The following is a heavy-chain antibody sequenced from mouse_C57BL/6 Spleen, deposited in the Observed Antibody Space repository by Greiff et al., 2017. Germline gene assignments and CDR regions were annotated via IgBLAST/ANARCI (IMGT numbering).Heavy chain of an antibody. J-gene: IGHJ3*01. CDR3: TRGGLAY. Sequence: VQLQQSGAELVRPGASVKLSCTASGFNFKDDYMHWVKQRPEQGLEWIGWIDPENGDTEYASKFQGKATITADKSSNTAYLQLSSLTSEDTAVYYCTRGGLAYWGQGTLVTVSA. V-gene: IGHV14-4*01. CDR1: GFNFKDDY. CDR2: IDPENGDT.